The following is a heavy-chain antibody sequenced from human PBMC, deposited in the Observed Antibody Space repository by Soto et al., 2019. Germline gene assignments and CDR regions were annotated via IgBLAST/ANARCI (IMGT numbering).Heavy chain of an antibody. J-gene: IGHJ4*02. CDR3: ARGLGYYYGSGSYYKY. V-gene: IGHV4-34*01. CDR2: INHSGST. D-gene: IGHD3-10*01. CDR1: GGSFSGYY. Sequence: QVQLLQWGAGLLKPSETLSLTCAVYGGSFSGYYWSWIRQPPGKGLEWIGEINHSGSTNYNPSLKSRVTISVDTSKNQFSLKRSSVTAADTAVYYFARGLGYYYGSGSYYKYWGQGTLVTVSS.